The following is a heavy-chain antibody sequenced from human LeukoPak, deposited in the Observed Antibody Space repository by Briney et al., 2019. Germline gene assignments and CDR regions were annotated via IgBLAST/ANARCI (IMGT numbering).Heavy chain of an antibody. CDR2: IYTSGST. CDR3: ARDSGKMGFGSRVIDY. Sequence: SETLSLTCTVSGGSISSYYWSWIRQPAGKGLEWIGRIYTSGSTNYNPSLKSRVTISVDTSKNQFSLKLSSVTAADTAVYYCARDSGKMGFGSRVIDYWGQGTLVTVSS. V-gene: IGHV4-4*07. J-gene: IGHJ4*02. D-gene: IGHD3-10*01. CDR1: GGSISSYY.